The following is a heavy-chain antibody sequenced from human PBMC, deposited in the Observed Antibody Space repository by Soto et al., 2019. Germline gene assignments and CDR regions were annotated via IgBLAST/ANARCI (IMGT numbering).Heavy chain of an antibody. J-gene: IGHJ4*02. D-gene: IGHD3-10*01. CDR1: GGTFSSYA. CDR2: IIPIFGTA. CDR3: AREYGNYYGSGSYYNTFDY. Sequence: GASVKVSCKASGGTFSSYAISWVRQAPGQGLEWMGGIIPIFGTANYAQKFQGRVTITADESTSTAYMELSSLRSEDTAVYYCAREYGNYYGSGSYYNTFDYWGQGTLVTAPQ. V-gene: IGHV1-69*13.